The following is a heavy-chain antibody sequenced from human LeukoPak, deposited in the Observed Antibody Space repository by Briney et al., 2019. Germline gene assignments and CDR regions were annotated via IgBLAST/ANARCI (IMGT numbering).Heavy chain of an antibody. J-gene: IGHJ4*02. CDR3: AKVYYYSSAYGY. CDR2: IGSTTSTI. Sequence: PGGSLRLSCAASGFTFSSYSMNWVRQAPGEGLEWVSYIGSTTSTIYYADSVKGRFTISRDNAKNSLYLQMNSLRVEDTAVYYCAKVYYYSSAYGYWGQGTLVTVSS. V-gene: IGHV3-48*01. D-gene: IGHD3-22*01. CDR1: GFTFSSYS.